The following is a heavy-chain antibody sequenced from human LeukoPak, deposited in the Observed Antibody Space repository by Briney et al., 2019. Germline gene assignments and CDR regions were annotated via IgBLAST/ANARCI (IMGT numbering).Heavy chain of an antibody. CDR1: GYTFTHYY. CDR2: VEPEAGET. V-gene: IGHV1-69-2*01. J-gene: IGHJ5*02. Sequence: ATVKISCKVSGYTFTHYYIHWGQQAPGNGLEWMGLVEPEAGETIYTDKFQSRDTITPDTSTARAYMALSSLRSEDTAVYYCATVPPYSYGSGSYHWFAPWGQGTLVTVSS. CDR3: ATVPPYSYGSGSYHWFAP. D-gene: IGHD3-10*01.